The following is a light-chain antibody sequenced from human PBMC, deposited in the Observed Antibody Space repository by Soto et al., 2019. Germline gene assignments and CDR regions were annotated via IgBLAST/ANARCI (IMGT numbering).Light chain of an antibody. CDR2: EVS. J-gene: IGLJ1*01. CDR3: SSYTSSSTL. V-gene: IGLV2-14*01. Sequence: QSALTQPASVSGSPGQSITISCTGTSSDVGSYNYVSWYQQHPGKAPKLMIYEVSDRPSGISSRFSGSKSGNTASLTISGLQTEDEADYYCSSYTSSSTLFGTGTNVTVL. CDR1: SSDVGSYNY.